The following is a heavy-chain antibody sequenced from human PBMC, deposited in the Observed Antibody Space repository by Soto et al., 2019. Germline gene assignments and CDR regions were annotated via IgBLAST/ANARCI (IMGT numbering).Heavy chain of an antibody. CDR1: GGSISSGDYY. CDR2: IYYSGST. Sequence: PSETLSLTCTVSGGSISSGDYYWSWIRRPPGKGLEWIGYIYYSGSTYYNPSLKSRVTISLDTSKNQFSLKLSSVTAADTAVYYCARGSSIAGLYYGMDVWGQGTTVTVSS. J-gene: IGHJ6*02. CDR3: ARGSSIAGLYYGMDV. D-gene: IGHD6-6*01. V-gene: IGHV4-30-4*01.